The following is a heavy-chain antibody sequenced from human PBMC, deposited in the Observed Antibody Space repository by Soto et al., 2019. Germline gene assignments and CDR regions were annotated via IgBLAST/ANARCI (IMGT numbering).Heavy chain of an antibody. J-gene: IGHJ5*01. Sequence: EVQLLESGGGLVQPGGSLRLSCAASGFTFSIYAMNWVRQAPGKGLEWVSGISGSSGTAYYVESVKGRFTISRDNSKNKLYLQMNILRAEDTTVYYCAKDRGRVVGVPAAAFGSWGQATLVTVSS. D-gene: IGHD2-2*01. CDR2: ISGSSGTA. CDR3: AKDRGRVVGVPAAAFGS. V-gene: IGHV3-23*01. CDR1: GFTFSIYA.